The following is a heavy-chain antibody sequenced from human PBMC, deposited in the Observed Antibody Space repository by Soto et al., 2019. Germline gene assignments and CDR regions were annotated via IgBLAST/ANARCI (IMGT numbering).Heavy chain of an antibody. CDR1: GGTFSSYA. CDR2: IIPIFGTA. V-gene: IGHV1-69*12. J-gene: IGHJ4*02. D-gene: IGHD1-26*01. Sequence: QVQLVQSGAEVKKPGSSVKVSCKASGGTFSSYAISWVRQAPGQGLEWMGGIIPIFGTANYAQKFQGRVTITADESTSTAYMELSSLRSDDTAVYYCATTRKWELLPNFDYWGQGTLVTVSS. CDR3: ATTRKWELLPNFDY.